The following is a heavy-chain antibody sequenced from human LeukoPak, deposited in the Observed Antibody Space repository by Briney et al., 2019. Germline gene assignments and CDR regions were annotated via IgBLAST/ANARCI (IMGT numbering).Heavy chain of an antibody. V-gene: IGHV4-59*01. CDR2: IYYSGST. CDR3: ARGHRRLFTIFGVVNVWFDP. D-gene: IGHD3-3*01. CDR1: GGSISSYY. Sequence: PSETLSLTCTVSGGSISSYYWSWLRQPPGKGLEWIGYIYYSGSTNYNPSLKSRVTISVDTSKNQFSLKLSSVTAADTALYYCARGHRRLFTIFGVVNVWFDPWGQGTLVTVSS. J-gene: IGHJ5*02.